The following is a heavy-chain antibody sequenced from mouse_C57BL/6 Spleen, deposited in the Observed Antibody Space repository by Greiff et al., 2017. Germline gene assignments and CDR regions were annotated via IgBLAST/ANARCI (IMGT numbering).Heavy chain of an antibody. D-gene: IGHD2-1*01. CDR2: INPNNGGT. CDR1: GYTFPDYN. Sequence: FQLQQSGPELVKPGASVKLPCKASGYTFPDYNMDWVKQSHGKSLEWIGDINPNNGGTIYNQKFKGKATLTVDKSSNTAYMELRSLTSEDTAVYYCARRGYGNLYWYFDVWGTGTTVTVSS. V-gene: IGHV1-18*01. J-gene: IGHJ1*03. CDR3: ARRGYGNLYWYFDV.